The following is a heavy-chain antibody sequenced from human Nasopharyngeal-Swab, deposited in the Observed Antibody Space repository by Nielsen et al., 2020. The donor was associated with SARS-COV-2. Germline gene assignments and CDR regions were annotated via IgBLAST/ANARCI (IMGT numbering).Heavy chain of an antibody. D-gene: IGHD2/OR15-2a*01. CDR3: APSFLSISSNEY. CDR1: DYTFTSYG. J-gene: IGHJ4*02. Sequence: KVSWRSSDYTFTSYGISWVRQAPGQGLEWMGWISSYNGDTHYAHSLQGRITMTTDTSTSTAYLELRSLRSDDTAMYYCAPSFLSISSNEYWGQGTLVTVSS. V-gene: IGHV1-18*01. CDR2: ISSYNGDT.